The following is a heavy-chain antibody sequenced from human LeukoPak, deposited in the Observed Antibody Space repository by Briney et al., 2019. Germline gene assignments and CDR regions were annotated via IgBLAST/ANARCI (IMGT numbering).Heavy chain of an antibody. CDR2: IYYSGST. CDR1: GGSISSGGYY. CDR3: ARRPDPYDFWSGSNWFDP. J-gene: IGHJ5*02. D-gene: IGHD3-3*01. V-gene: IGHV4-31*03. Sequence: SETLSLTCTVSGGSISSGGYYWSWIRQHPGKGLEWIGYIYYSGSTYYNPSLKSRVTISVDTSKNQFSLKLSSVTAADTAVYYCARRPDPYDFWSGSNWFDPWGQGTLVTVSS.